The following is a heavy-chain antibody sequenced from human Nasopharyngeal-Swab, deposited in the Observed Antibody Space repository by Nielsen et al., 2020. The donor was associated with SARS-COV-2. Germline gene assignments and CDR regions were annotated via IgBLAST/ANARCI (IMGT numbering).Heavy chain of an antibody. V-gene: IGHV1-18*01. CDR3: ARAGYSSSLDS. D-gene: IGHD6-13*01. CDR2: ISGYDGNI. Sequence: ASVTVSCKASGYSLTSYGISWVRQAPGQGLEWMGWISGYDGNIKYAQNFQDRATMTTDTSTSTAYMELRSLRSDDTAVFYCARAGYSSSLDSWGQGTLVTVSS. J-gene: IGHJ4*02. CDR1: GYSLTSYG.